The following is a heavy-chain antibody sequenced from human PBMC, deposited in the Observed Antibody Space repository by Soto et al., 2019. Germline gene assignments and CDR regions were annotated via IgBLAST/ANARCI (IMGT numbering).Heavy chain of an antibody. CDR1: GDTVSSNSAT. D-gene: IGHD6-13*01. V-gene: IGHV6-1*01. J-gene: IGHJ6*02. CDR3: ARRAADDRDLYYYGMDV. Sequence: SQTLSLTCAISGDTVSSNSATWNWIRQSPSRGLEWLGRTYYRSRWYHDYAVSVKSRVSINADTSKNQFALQLNSVTPEDTAVYYCARRAADDRDLYYYGMDVWGQGTTVTVSS. CDR2: TYYRSRWYH.